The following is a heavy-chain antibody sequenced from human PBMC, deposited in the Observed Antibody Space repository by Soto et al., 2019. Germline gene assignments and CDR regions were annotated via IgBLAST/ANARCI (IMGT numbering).Heavy chain of an antibody. CDR1: GGTFSSYA. CDR3: ARDVTYYYDSSGYYGDY. V-gene: IGHV1-18*01. D-gene: IGHD3-22*01. J-gene: IGHJ4*02. Sequence: ASVKVSCKASGGTFSSYAISWVRQAPGQGLEWMGWISAYNGNKKYAQKLQGRVTMTTDTSTSTAYMELRSLRSDDTAVYYCARDVTYYYDSSGYYGDYWGQGTLVTVSS. CDR2: ISAYNGNK.